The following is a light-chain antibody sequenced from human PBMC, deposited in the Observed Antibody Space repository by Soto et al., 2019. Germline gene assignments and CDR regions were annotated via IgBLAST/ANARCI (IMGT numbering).Light chain of an antibody. CDR1: QSISSY. CDR2: AAS. Sequence: EIPMTQSPSSLSASVGYRFTITWRASQSISSYLNWYQQKPGKAPKFLIYAASSLQSGVPSRFSGSGSGTDFTLTISSLQPEDFATYYCQQSYTTPRPFCQGTNVDIK. CDR3: QQSYTTPRP. J-gene: IGKJ1*01. V-gene: IGKV1-39*01.